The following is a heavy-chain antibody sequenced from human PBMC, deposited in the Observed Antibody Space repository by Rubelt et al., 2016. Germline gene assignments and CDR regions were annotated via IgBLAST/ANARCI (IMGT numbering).Heavy chain of an antibody. J-gene: IGHJ4*02. Sequence: EVQLVQSGAEVKKPGESLRISCKGSGYNFTTYWISWVRQTPGKGLEWMGRIDPSDSYINYSPSFQAHVPISPDKSISTAYRHWSSLKASDTAMYYCGRGNSWYPLWGQGTLVTVSS. D-gene: IGHD6-13*01. CDR3: GRGNSWYPL. CDR2: IDPSDSYI. CDR1: GYNFTTYW. V-gene: IGHV5-10-1*03.